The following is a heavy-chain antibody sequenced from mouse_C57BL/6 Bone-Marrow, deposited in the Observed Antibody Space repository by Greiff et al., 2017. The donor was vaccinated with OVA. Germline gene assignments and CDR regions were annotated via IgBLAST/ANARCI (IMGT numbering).Heavy chain of an antibody. V-gene: IGHV1-42*01. CDR3: ARRGMDY. J-gene: IGHJ4*01. CDR2: INPSTGGT. CDR1: GYSFTGYY. Sequence: VQLQQSGPELVKPGASVKISCKASGYSFTGYYMNWVKQSPEKSLEWIGEINPSTGGTTYNQKFKAKATLTVDKSSSTAYMQLKSLTSEDSAVYYCARRGMDYWGQGTSVTVSS.